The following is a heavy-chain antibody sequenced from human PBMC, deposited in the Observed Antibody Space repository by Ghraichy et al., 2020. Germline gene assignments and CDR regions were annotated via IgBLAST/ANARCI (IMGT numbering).Heavy chain of an antibody. Sequence: SETLSLTCAVYGGSFSGYYWSWIRQPPGKGLEWIGEINHSGSTNYNPSLKSRVTISVDTSKNQFSLKLSSVTAADTAVYYCARVSGTTRWRLGYWGQGTLVTVSS. CDR3: ARVSGTTRWRLGY. V-gene: IGHV4-34*01. J-gene: IGHJ4*02. CDR1: GGSFSGYY. D-gene: IGHD1-7*01. CDR2: INHSGST.